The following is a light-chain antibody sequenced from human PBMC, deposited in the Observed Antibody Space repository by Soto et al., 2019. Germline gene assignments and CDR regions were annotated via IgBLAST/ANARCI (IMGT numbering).Light chain of an antibody. V-gene: IGKV3-20*01. CDR1: QSVSSSF. Sequence: EILLTQCPGTLSLSPGERATLSCRASQSVSSSFLAWYQQKPGQAPRLLIYGASTRATGIPDRFSGSGSGTDFTLTISRLEPEDFAVYYCQHYGSSPLFTFGPGTKVDIK. CDR2: GAS. J-gene: IGKJ3*01. CDR3: QHYGSSPLFT.